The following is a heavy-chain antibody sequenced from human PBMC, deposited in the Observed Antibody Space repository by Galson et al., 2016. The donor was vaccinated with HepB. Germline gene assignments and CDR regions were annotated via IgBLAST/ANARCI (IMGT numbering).Heavy chain of an antibody. CDR1: GFSLNTNGVA. D-gene: IGHD6-13*01. J-gene: IGHJ4*02. Sequence: PALVKPTQTLTLTCTFSGFSLNTNGVAVGWIRQPPGKALEWLALIYWDDDTRYSPSLKSRLTITKDSSKSQVVLTMTHMDPVYTATYYCAHSGEGISTTGTLFDYWGQGTLVTVSS. CDR2: IYWDDDT. CDR3: AHSGEGISTTGTLFDY. V-gene: IGHV2-5*02.